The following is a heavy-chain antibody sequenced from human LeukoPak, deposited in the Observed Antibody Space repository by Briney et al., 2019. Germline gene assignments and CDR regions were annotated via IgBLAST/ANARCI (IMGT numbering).Heavy chain of an antibody. CDR1: GFTFSTYS. Sequence: GGSLRLSCAASGFTFSTYSMNWVRQAPGKGLEWISHISGSSSIIYYADSVKGRFTISRDNAKNSLYLQMNSLRAEDTAVYYCTRGSSYSSGVWGQGTLVTVSS. V-gene: IGHV3-48*01. D-gene: IGHD3-22*01. CDR3: TRGSSYSSGV. CDR2: ISGSSSII. J-gene: IGHJ4*02.